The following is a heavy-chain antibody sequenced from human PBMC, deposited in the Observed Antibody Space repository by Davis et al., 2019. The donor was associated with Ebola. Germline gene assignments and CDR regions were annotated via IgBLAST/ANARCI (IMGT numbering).Heavy chain of an antibody. CDR3: ARSLMITFGGAKGAFDI. J-gene: IGHJ3*02. CDR2: IYHSGST. Sequence: MPSETLSLTCAVSGGSISSSNWWSWVRQPPGKGLEWIGEIYHSGSTNYNPSLKSRVTISVDKSKNQFSLKLSSVTAADTAVYYCARSLMITFGGAKGAFDIWGQGTMVTVSS. D-gene: IGHD3-16*01. CDR1: GGSISSSNW. V-gene: IGHV4-4*02.